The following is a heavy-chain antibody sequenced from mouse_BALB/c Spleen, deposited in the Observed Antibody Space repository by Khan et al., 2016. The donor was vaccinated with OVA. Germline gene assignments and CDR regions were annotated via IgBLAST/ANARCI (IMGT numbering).Heavy chain of an antibody. CDR3: ASRGAARATWDYFDY. CDR1: GYTFTNFW. D-gene: IGHD3-1*01. CDR2: IYPGGGYT. V-gene: IGHV1-63*02. J-gene: IGHJ2*01. Sequence: QVQLQQSGTELVRPGTSVKMSCKAAGYTFTNFWIGWVKQRPGHGLEWIGDIYPGGGYTNYNEKFKGKATLTADTSSSTAYMQLSSLTSEDSAIYYCASRGAARATWDYFDYWGQGTTLTVSS.